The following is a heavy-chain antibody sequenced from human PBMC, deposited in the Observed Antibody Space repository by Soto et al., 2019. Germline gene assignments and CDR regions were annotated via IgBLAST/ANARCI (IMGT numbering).Heavy chain of an antibody. J-gene: IGHJ3*02. CDR2: IIPIFGTA. D-gene: IGHD3-22*01. V-gene: IGHV1-69*13. CDR3: ARAPIREGYDSSGSYPIDAFDI. Sequence: SVKVSCKASGGTFSSYAISWVRQAPGQGLEWMGGIIPIFGTANYAQKFQGRVTITADESTSTAYMELSSLRSEDTAVYYCARAPIREGYDSSGSYPIDAFDIWGQGTMVTVSS. CDR1: GGTFSSYA.